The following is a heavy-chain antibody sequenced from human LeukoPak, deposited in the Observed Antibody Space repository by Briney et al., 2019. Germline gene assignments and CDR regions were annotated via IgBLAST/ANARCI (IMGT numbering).Heavy chain of an antibody. Sequence: PSQTLSLTCTVSGGSISSYYWSWIRQPPGKGLEWIGYIYYSGSTNYNPSLKSRVTISVDTSKNQFSLKLSSVTAADTAVYYCARVRSVGFYYDSSGYPIQALDYWGQGTLVTVSS. CDR1: GGSISSYY. CDR2: IYYSGST. CDR3: ARVRSVGFYYDSSGYPIQALDY. J-gene: IGHJ4*02. D-gene: IGHD3-22*01. V-gene: IGHV4-59*01.